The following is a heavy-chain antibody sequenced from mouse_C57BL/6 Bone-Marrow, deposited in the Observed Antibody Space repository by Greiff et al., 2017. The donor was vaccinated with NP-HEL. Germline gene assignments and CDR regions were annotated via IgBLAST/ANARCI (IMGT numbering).Heavy chain of an antibody. CDR2: IYPGSGNT. CDR1: GYSFTSYY. D-gene: IGHD2-2*01. CDR3: ARDWGYDGDGYYFDY. J-gene: IGHJ2*01. Sequence: QVQLQQSGPELVKPGASVKISCKASGYSFTSYYIHWVKQRPGQGLEWIGWIYPGSGNTKYNEKFKGKATLTADTSSSTAYMQLSSLTSEDSAVYYCARDWGYDGDGYYFDYWGQGTTLTVSS. V-gene: IGHV1-66*01.